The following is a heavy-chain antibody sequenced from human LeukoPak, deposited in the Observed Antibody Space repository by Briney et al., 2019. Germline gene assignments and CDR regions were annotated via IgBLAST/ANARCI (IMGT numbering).Heavy chain of an antibody. D-gene: IGHD1-1*01. Sequence: PSETLSLTCAVYGGSLSGHHWSWIRQPPGKGLEWIGEINHSGSTNYNPSLKSRVTISVDTSKNQFSLKLSSVTAADTAVYYCARLTSGTTGYDPWGQGTLVTVSS. CDR2: INHSGST. CDR1: GGSLSGHH. J-gene: IGHJ5*02. V-gene: IGHV4-34*01. CDR3: ARLTSGTTGYDP.